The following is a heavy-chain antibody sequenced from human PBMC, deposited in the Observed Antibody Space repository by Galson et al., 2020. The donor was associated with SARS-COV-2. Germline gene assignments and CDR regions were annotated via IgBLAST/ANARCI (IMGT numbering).Heavy chain of an antibody. CDR2: ISTSSSYT. CDR3: ARDEGIRGYNYGRLYYGVDV. J-gene: IGHJ6*02. D-gene: IGHD5-18*01. CDR1: GFPFSTYS. V-gene: IGHV3-21*01. Sequence: NSGGSLRLSCAASGFPFSTYSMNWVRLAPGKGLEWVSSISTSSSYTYYVDSVKGRFSISRDNPRNSQYLQMNSLRAEDTAVYYCARDEGIRGYNYGRLYYGVDVWGQGTTVTGSS.